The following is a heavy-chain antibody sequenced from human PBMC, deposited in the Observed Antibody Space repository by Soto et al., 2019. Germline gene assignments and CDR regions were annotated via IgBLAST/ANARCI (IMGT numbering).Heavy chain of an antibody. Sequence: QVQLQESGPGLVKPSQTLSLTCTVSGGSISSGGYYWSWIRQHPGKGLGWIGYTYYSGSTYYNPSLKSRVTISVDTSKNQFSLKLSSVTAADTAVYYCARDLDGVGSMDVWGKGTTVTVSS. V-gene: IGHV4-31*03. D-gene: IGHD2-8*01. CDR2: TYYSGST. J-gene: IGHJ6*03. CDR1: GGSISSGGYY. CDR3: ARDLDGVGSMDV.